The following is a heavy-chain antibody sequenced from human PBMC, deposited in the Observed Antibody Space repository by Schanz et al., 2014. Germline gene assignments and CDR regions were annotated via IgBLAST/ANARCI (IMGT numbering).Heavy chain of an antibody. D-gene: IGHD3-10*01. V-gene: IGHV1-2*02. J-gene: IGHJ6*02. Sequence: QVQLVQSGAEVKKPGASVKVSCKASGYTFIDYYMHWVRQAPGQGLEWVGWIDPNGGATNHAQMLQGRVTMTRDTSISTAYMELSSLRSQDTAVYYCATAEDASGSYGLPACGVWGQGTTVIVSS. CDR3: ATAEDASGSYGLPACGV. CDR2: IDPNGGAT. CDR1: GYTFIDYY.